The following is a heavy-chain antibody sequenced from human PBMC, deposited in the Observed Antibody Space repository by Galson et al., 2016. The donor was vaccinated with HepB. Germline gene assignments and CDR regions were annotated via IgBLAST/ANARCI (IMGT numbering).Heavy chain of an antibody. CDR3: AHRPGGHDRDFFDS. CDR1: GFSLSTRGVG. CDR2: IYWDDDK. D-gene: IGHD1-1*01. V-gene: IGHV2-5*02. Sequence: PALVKPTQTLTLTCTFSGFSLSTRGVGVGWIRQPPGKALEWLALIYWDDDKRISPFLKTRLAVTKDTSKNQVVPTMTNMAPVDTATYFCAHRPGGHDRDFFDSWGQGTLVTVSS. J-gene: IGHJ4*02.